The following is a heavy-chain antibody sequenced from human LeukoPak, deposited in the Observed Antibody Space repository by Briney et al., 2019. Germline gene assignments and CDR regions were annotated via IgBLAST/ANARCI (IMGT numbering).Heavy chain of an antibody. CDR3: ARTPRYYYDSSGYRLTGYFDY. J-gene: IGHJ4*02. CDR2: INHSGST. D-gene: IGHD3-22*01. Sequence: PSETLSLTCAVYGGSFSGYYWSWIRQPPGKGLEWIGEINHSGSTNYNPSLKSRVTISVDTSKNQFSLKLSSVTAADTAVYYCARTPRYYYDSSGYRLTGYFDYWGQGTLVTVSS. V-gene: IGHV4-34*01. CDR1: GGSFSGYY.